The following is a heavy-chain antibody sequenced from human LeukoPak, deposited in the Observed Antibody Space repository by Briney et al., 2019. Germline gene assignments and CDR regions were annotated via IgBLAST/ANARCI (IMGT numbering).Heavy chain of an antibody. J-gene: IGHJ6*02. Sequence: GGSLRLSCAASGFTFSSYSMNWVRQAPGKGLEWVSYISSSSSTIYYADSVKGRFTISRDNAKNSLYLQMNSLRAEDTAVYYCARDSGLIVVVPAAMDVWGQGSTVTVSS. D-gene: IGHD2-2*01. CDR2: ISSSSSTI. CDR1: GFTFSSYS. V-gene: IGHV3-48*01. CDR3: ARDSGLIVVVPAAMDV.